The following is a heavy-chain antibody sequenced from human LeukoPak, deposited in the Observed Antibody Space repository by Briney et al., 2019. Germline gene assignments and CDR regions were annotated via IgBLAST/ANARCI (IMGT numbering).Heavy chain of an antibody. CDR1: GGSFSGYY. V-gene: IGHV4-34*01. J-gene: IGHJ5*02. CDR2: INHSGST. Sequence: SETLSLTCAVYGGSFSGYYWSWIRQPPGKGLEWIGEINHSGSTNYNPSLKSRVTISVDTSKNQFSLKLSSVTAADTAVYYCARGRVPAAITANWFDPWGQGTLVTVPS. D-gene: IGHD2-2*02. CDR3: ARGRVPAAITANWFDP.